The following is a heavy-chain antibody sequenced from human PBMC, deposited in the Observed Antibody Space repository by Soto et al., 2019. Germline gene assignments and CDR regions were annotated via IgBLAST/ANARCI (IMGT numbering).Heavy chain of an antibody. J-gene: IGHJ6*02. Sequence: QVQLQESGPGLVKPSGTLSLTCSVSGGSISSSNWWSWVRQPPGKGLEWIGEIYHRGSTTYNPSLTSLFTISVDKSKNQFSLKLSAVTAAATAVYYCARVSVSYYYGMDVWGQGTTVTVSS. D-gene: IGHD1-26*01. V-gene: IGHV4-4*02. CDR3: ARVSVSYYYGMDV. CDR2: IYHRGST. CDR1: GGSISSSNW.